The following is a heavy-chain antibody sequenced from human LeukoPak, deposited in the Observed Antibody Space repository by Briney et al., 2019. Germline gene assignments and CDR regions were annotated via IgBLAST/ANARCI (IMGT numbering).Heavy chain of an antibody. CDR2: TYCRSKWYN. Sequence: SQTLSLTCAISGDSVSSNSAAWNWIRQSPSRGLEWLGRTYCRSKWYNDYAVSVKSRITINPDTSKNQFSLQLNSVTPEDTAVYYCARETEYYDILTGLFDYWGQGTLVTVSS. J-gene: IGHJ4*02. D-gene: IGHD3-9*01. CDR1: GDSVSSNSAA. V-gene: IGHV6-1*01. CDR3: ARETEYYDILTGLFDY.